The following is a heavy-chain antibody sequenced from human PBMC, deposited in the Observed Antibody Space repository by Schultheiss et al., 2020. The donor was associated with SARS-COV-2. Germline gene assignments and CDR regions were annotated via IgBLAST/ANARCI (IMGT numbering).Heavy chain of an antibody. J-gene: IGHJ4*02. CDR1: GYSISSGYY. D-gene: IGHD6-6*01. CDR2: IYYSGST. CDR3: ARERSSSSVDY. Sequence: SETLSLTCAVSGYSISSGYYWGWIRQPPGKGLEWIGYIYYSGSTYYNPSLKSRVTISVDTSKNQFSLKLSSVTAADTAVYYCARERSSSSVDYWGQGSLVTVSS. V-gene: IGHV4-38-2*02.